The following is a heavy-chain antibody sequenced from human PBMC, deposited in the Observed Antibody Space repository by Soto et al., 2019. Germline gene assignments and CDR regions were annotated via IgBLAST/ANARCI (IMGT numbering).Heavy chain of an antibody. CDR2: TSYDEKNK. CDR1: GFTFNNYA. CDR3: ARAYSSGWSLPFDY. Sequence: QTGGSLRLSCAASGFTFNNYAMHWVRQAPGKGLEWVAVTSYDEKNKYYTDSVKGRFTISRDNSKNTLYLQMNNLRTEDTAVYYCARAYSSGWSLPFDYWGQGTLVTVSS. J-gene: IGHJ4*02. V-gene: IGHV3-30*04. D-gene: IGHD6-19*01.